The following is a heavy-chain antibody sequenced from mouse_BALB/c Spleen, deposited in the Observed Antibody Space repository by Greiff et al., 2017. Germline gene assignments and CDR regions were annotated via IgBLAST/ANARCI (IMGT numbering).Heavy chain of an antibody. D-gene: IGHD2-3*01. J-gene: IGHJ2*01. CDR1: GYAFSSYW. CDR3: ARFHDGYLYYFDY. CDR2: INPSSGYT. Sequence: QVQLQQSGAELVRPGSSVKISCKASGYAFSSYWMNWVKQRPGQGLEWIGYINPSSGYTNYNQKFKDKATLTADKSSSTAYMQLSSLTSEDSAVYYCARFHDGYLYYFDYWGQGTTLTVSS. V-gene: IGHV1S26*01.